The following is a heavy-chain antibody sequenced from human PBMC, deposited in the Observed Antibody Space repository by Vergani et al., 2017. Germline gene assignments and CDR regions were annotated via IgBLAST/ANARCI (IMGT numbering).Heavy chain of an antibody. V-gene: IGHV3-33*01. J-gene: IGHJ3*02. CDR3: ARQTLAGRAFDI. CDR1: GFTFSSYG. Sequence: QVQLVESGGGVVQPGRSLRLSCAASGFTFSSYGMHWVRQAPGKGLEWVAVIWYDGSNKYYADSVKGRFTISRDNSKNTLYLQMKSLRAEDTAVYYCARQTLAGRAFDIWGQGTMVTVSS. CDR2: IWYDGSNK.